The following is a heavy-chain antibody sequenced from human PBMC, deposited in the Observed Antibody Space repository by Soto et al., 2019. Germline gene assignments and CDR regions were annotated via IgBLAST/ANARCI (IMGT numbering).Heavy chain of an antibody. Sequence: HPGGSLRLSSAASGFPFKIYWMSGVRQAPGTELEWVAHLNEDGSVTKYVDSVKGRFTISRDNAKNSLHMQMNSLRSEDTAVYYCARDRGYYKFDPWGQGTLVTVSS. CDR1: GFPFKIYW. J-gene: IGHJ5*02. V-gene: IGHV3-7*01. CDR3: ARDRGYYKFDP. D-gene: IGHD1-26*01. CDR2: LNEDGSVT.